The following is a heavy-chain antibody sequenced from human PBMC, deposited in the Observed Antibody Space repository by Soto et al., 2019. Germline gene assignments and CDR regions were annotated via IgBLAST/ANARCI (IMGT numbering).Heavy chain of an antibody. J-gene: IGHJ5*02. V-gene: IGHV4-59*08. CDR3: ARGVSNVELWFDP. Sequence: SETLSLTCTVSGGSIRGYYWSWIRQTPGKGLEWIGQIYYTGSTNYNPSLKSRVTISVDTSKNQFSLKLSSVTAADTAVYYCARGVSNVELWFDPWGQGTLVTVSS. D-gene: IGHD1-1*01. CDR2: IYYTGST. CDR1: GGSIRGYY.